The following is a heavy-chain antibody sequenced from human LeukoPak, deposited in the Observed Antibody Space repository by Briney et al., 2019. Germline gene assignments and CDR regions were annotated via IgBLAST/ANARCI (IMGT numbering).Heavy chain of an antibody. D-gene: IGHD3-22*01. Sequence: SETLSLTCTVSGGSISSGDYYWSWIRQPPGKGLEWIGYIYYSGSTYYNPSLKSRVTISVDTSKNQFSLKLSSVTAADTAVYYCARALDYYVSSEKGAFDIWGQGTMVTVSS. J-gene: IGHJ3*02. CDR1: GGSISSGDYY. CDR2: IYYSGST. CDR3: ARALDYYVSSEKGAFDI. V-gene: IGHV4-30-4*01.